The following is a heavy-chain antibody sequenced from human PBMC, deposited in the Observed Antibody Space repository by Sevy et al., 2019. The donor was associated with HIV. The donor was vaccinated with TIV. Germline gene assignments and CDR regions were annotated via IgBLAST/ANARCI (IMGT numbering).Heavy chain of an antibody. CDR1: GYTFTSYD. J-gene: IGHJ6*02. V-gene: IGHV1-8*01. D-gene: IGHD2-21*02. Sequence: ASVKVSCKASGYTFTSYDINWVRQATGQGLEWMGWMNPNSGNTGYAQKFQGRVTMARNTSISTAYMELSSLRSEDTAVYYCARGYCGGDCPLYYYYYGMDVWGQGTTVTVSS. CDR3: ARGYCGGDCPLYYYYYGMDV. CDR2: MNPNSGNT.